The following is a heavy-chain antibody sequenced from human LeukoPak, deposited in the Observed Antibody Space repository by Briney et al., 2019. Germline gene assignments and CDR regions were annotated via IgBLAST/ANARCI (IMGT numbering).Heavy chain of an antibody. J-gene: IGHJ4*02. D-gene: IGHD6-13*01. CDR1: GGSISSGYY. Sequence: SETLSLTCTVSGGSISSGYYWGWIRQPPGKGLEWIGSIYHSGSTYYNPSLKSRVTISVDTSKNQISLKLSSVTAADTALYYCVREPAMVAAAGLDYRGQGTLVTVSS. CDR2: IYHSGST. CDR3: VREPAMVAAAGLDY. V-gene: IGHV4-38-2*02.